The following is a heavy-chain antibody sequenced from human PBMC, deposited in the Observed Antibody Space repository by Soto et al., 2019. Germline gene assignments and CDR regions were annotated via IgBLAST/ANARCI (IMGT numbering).Heavy chain of an antibody. CDR2: ISSSSSTI. CDR3: ARDPVLVTNNWNYGGPYYYGMDV. Sequence: GGSLRLSCAASGFTFSSYSMNWVRQAPGKGLEWVSYISSSSSTIYYADSVKGRFTISRDNAKNSLYLQMNSLRDEDTAVYYCARDPVLVTNNWNYGGPYYYGMDVWGQGTTVTVSS. D-gene: IGHD1-7*01. J-gene: IGHJ6*02. V-gene: IGHV3-48*02. CDR1: GFTFSSYS.